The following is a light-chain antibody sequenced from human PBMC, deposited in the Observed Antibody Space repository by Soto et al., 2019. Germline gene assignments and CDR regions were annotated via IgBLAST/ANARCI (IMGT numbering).Light chain of an antibody. V-gene: IGLV1-40*01. CDR2: DNS. CDR1: SSNIGAGFD. J-gene: IGLJ2*01. Sequence: QSALTQPPSVSGAPGQRVTISCTGNSSNIGAGFDVHWYQQLPGTAPKLLIYDNSNRPSGVPDRFSGSKSGTSASLVITGLQAEDGTDYYCQSYDSRLSAVVFGGGTKLTVL. CDR3: QSYDSRLSAVV.